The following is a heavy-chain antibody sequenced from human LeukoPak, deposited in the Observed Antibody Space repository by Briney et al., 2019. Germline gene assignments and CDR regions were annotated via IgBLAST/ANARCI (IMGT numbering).Heavy chain of an antibody. D-gene: IGHD6-19*01. CDR1: GGSISSGGYY. CDR3: ARAGYSSGWYASWFDP. J-gene: IGHJ5*02. V-gene: IGHV4-31*03. Sequence: SETLSLTCTVSGGSISSGGYYWSWIRQHPGKGLEWIGYIYYSGSTYYNPSLKSRVTISVDTSKNQFSLKLSSVTAADTAVYYCARAGYSSGWYASWFDPWDQGTLVTVSS. CDR2: IYYSGST.